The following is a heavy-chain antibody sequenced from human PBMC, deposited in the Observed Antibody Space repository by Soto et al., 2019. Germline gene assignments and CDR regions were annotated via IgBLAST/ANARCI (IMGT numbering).Heavy chain of an antibody. CDR3: ARIERYVAGTSWIDY. CDR2: IFSNDEK. D-gene: IGHD6-19*01. J-gene: IGHJ4*02. CDR1: GFSLSNARMG. Sequence: QVTLKESGPVLVKPTETLTLTCTVSGFSLSNARMGVSWIRQPPGKALEWLAHIFSNDEKSYTTSLKSRLTLAKDTSKSQVVLTMTNMDPVDTATYYCARIERYVAGTSWIDYWGQGTLVTVSS. V-gene: IGHV2-26*01.